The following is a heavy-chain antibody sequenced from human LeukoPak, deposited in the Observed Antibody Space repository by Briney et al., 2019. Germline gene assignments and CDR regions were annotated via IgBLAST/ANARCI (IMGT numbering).Heavy chain of an antibody. CDR2: ISSSSSYI. CDR3: ARASHYYDSSGYYHDHAFDI. D-gene: IGHD3-22*01. CDR1: GFTFSSYS. V-gene: IGHV3-21*01. Sequence: GGSLRLSCAASGFTFSSYSMNWVRQAPGKGLEWVSSISSSSSYIYYADSVKGRFTISGDNAKNSLYLQMNSLRAEDTAVYYCARASHYYDSSGYYHDHAFDIWGQGTMVTVSS. J-gene: IGHJ3*02.